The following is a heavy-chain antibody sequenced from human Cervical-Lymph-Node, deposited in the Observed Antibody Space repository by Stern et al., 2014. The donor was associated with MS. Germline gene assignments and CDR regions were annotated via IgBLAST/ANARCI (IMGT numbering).Heavy chain of an antibody. V-gene: IGHV3-9*01. CDR3: AKDLEAAAGIDFYYYYGMDV. J-gene: IGHJ6*02. CDR1: GFTFDDYA. D-gene: IGHD6-13*01. CDR2: ISWNSGSI. Sequence: VQLVQSGGGLVQPGRSLRLSCAASGFTFDDYAMHWVRQAPGKGLEWVSGISWNSGSIGYADSVKGRFTISRDNAKNSLYLQMNSLRAEDTALYYCAKDLEAAAGIDFYYYYGMDVWGQGTTVTVSS.